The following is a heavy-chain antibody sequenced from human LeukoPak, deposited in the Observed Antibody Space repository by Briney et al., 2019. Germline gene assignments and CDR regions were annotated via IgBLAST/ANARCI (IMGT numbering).Heavy chain of an antibody. Sequence: SETLSLTCTVSGGSISSYYWSWIRQPAGKGLEWIGRIYTSGSTNYNPSLKSRVTMSVDTSKNQFSLKLSSVTAADTAVYYCARTRGIAAAGIPYYYYYMDVWGKGTTVTVSS. J-gene: IGHJ6*03. CDR1: GGSISSYY. V-gene: IGHV4-4*07. CDR3: ARTRGIAAAGIPYYYYYMDV. CDR2: IYTSGST. D-gene: IGHD6-13*01.